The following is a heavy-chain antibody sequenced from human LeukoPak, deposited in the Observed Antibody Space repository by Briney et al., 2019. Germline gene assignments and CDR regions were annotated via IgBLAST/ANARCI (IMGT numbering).Heavy chain of an antibody. CDR3: ARGVKRNYDFWSGYYRANDAFDI. Sequence: SVKVSCKASGGTFSSYAISWVRQAPGQGLEWMGGIIPIFGTANYAQKFQGRVTITTDESTSTAYMELSSLRSEDTAVYYCARGVKRNYDFWSGYYRANDAFDIWGQGTMVTVSS. CDR1: GGTFSSYA. D-gene: IGHD3-3*01. V-gene: IGHV1-69*05. J-gene: IGHJ3*02. CDR2: IIPIFGTA.